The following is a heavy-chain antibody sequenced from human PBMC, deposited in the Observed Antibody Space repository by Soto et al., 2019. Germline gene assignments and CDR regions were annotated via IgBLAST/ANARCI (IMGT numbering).Heavy chain of an antibody. Sequence: EVQLLESGGGLVQAGGSLRLSCDASGFTFRNYAMSWVRQAPGRGLEWVSGISGSGGKTSNADSVKGRFTISRDNSKNTLFLQMDSLRAEDTAIYYCVKPPGTSFWSGSYYYYYGMDVWGQGTTVTVSS. CDR1: GFTFRNYA. J-gene: IGHJ6*02. CDR3: VKPPGTSFWSGSYYYYYGMDV. D-gene: IGHD3-3*01. V-gene: IGHV3-23*01. CDR2: ISGSGGKT.